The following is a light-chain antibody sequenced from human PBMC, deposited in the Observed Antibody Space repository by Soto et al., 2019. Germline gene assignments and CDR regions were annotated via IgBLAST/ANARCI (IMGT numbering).Light chain of an antibody. J-gene: IGLJ1*01. V-gene: IGLV1-51*01. CDR3: GAWDNNLRAGV. Sequence: QSVLTQPPSVSAATGQRVTISCSGSASNIGSNSLSWYRQFPGSSPMLVISDNHKRPSGISARFSASKSDTSATLVITVLRTGVEDDYYCGAWDNNLRAGVFGSGTKLTVL. CDR2: DNH. CDR1: ASNIGSNS.